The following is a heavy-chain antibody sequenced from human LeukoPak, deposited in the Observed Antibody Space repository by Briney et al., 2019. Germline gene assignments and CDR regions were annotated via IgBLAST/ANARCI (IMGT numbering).Heavy chain of an antibody. CDR2: ISSSSSYI. Sequence: GGSLRLSCAASGFTFSSYSVNWVRQAPGKGLEWVSSISSSSSYIYYADSVKGRFTISRDNAKNSLYLQMNSLRAEDTAVYYCAKGGYGQWLGFYAFDIWGQGTMVTVSS. CDR3: AKGGYGQWLGFYAFDI. J-gene: IGHJ3*02. D-gene: IGHD6-19*01. V-gene: IGHV3-21*04. CDR1: GFTFSSYS.